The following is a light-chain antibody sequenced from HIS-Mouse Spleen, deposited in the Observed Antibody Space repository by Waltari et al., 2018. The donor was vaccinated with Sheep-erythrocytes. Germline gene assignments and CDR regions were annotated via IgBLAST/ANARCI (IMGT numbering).Light chain of an antibody. CDR2: EGS. CDR3: CSYAGSSTPWV. V-gene: IGLV2-23*01. J-gene: IGLJ3*02. Sequence: QSALTQPASVSGSPGQSITIPCTGTSSDVGSYNLSAWYQQHPGKAHKLMIYEGSKRPSGVSNRFSGSKSGNTASLTISGLQAEDEADYYCCSYAGSSTPWVFGGGTKLTVL. CDR1: SSDVGSYNL.